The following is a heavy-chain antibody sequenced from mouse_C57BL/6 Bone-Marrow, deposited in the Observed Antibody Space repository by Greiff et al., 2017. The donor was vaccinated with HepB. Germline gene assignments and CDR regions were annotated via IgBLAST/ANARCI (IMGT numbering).Heavy chain of an antibody. J-gene: IGHJ4*01. V-gene: IGHV5-2*01. CDR1: EYEFPSHD. CDR3: ARLTGSFAMDY. CDR2: INSDGGST. Sequence: EVKLMESGGGLVQPGESLKLSCESNEYEFPSHDMSWVRKTPEKRLELVAAINSDGGSTYYPDTMERRIIISRDKTKKTLYLHMSSLRSDDPALYYCARLTGSFAMDYWGQGTSVTVSS. D-gene: IGHD4-1*01.